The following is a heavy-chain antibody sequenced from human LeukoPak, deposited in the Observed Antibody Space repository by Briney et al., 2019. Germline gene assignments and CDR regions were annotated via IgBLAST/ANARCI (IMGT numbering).Heavy chain of an antibody. CDR2: ISSSSSYI. CDR1: GFTFSSYS. D-gene: IGHD3-10*01. V-gene: IGHV3-21*01. Sequence: PGGSLRLSCAASGFTFSSYSMNWVRQAPGKGLEWVSSISSSSSYIYYADSVKGRFTISRDNAKNSLYLQMNSLRAEDTAVYYCARATMVRGYYYGMDVWGQGTTVTASS. CDR3: ARATMVRGYYYGMDV. J-gene: IGHJ6*02.